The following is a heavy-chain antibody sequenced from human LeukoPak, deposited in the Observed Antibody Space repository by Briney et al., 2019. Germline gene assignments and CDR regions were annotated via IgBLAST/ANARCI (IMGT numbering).Heavy chain of an antibody. CDR3: ARDHGFGELSSYYYGMDV. D-gene: IGHD3-10*01. CDR2: IIPILGIA. V-gene: IGHV1-69*04. Sequence: ASVKVSCKASGGTFSSYAISWVRQAPGQGLEWMGRIIPILGIANYAQKFQGRVTITADKSTSTAYMELSSLRSEDTAVYYCARDHGFGELSSYYYGMDVWGQGTTVTVSS. CDR1: GGTFSSYA. J-gene: IGHJ6*02.